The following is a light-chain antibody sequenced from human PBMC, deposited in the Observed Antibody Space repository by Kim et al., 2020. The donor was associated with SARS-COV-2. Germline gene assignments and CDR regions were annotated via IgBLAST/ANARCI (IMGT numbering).Light chain of an antibody. V-gene: IGKV1-5*03. CDR2: KTS. Sequence: ASVGDTGTIAGRASQNVNIWLAWNQQKQGQVPQLLIHKTSGLQRGVPSRFSGGRSGTAFTLTISSLQPDDFATYYCQQYHTHSTFGRGTKVDIK. J-gene: IGKJ1*01. CDR1: QNVNIW. CDR3: QQYHTHST.